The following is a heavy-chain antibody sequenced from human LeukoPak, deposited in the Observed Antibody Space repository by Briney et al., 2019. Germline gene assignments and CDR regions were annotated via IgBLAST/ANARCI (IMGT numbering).Heavy chain of an antibody. Sequence: GGSLRLSCAASGFTFSSYAMNWVRQAPGKGLEGVSVMSGSGGSTYYADPVKGRFTISRDNSKNTLYLQMNSLRAEDTAVYYCAKAGCTSATCYVNCWGQGTLVTVSS. CDR3: AKAGCTSATCYVNC. D-gene: IGHD2-2*01. CDR1: GFTFSSYA. J-gene: IGHJ4*02. CDR2: MSGSGGST. V-gene: IGHV3-23*01.